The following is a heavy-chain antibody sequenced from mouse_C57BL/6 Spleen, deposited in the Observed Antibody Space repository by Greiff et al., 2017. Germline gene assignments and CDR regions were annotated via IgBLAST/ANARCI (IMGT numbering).Heavy chain of an antibody. D-gene: IGHD3-2*02. V-gene: IGHV1-39*01. Sequence: EVKLQESGPELVKPGASVKISCKASGYSFTDYNMNWVKQSNGKSLEWLGVINPKYVTTSYNHKVKGKATLTVDQSSRPAYMQRNSLTSEDSAVYYCSRSRLDDWGQGTTLTFS. CDR2: INPKYVTT. J-gene: IGHJ2*01. CDR3: SRSRLDD. CDR1: GYSFTDYN.